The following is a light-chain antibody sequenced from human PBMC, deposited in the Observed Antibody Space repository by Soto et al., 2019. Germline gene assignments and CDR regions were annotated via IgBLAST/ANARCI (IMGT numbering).Light chain of an antibody. CDR3: QQYSNWPLT. CDR2: GAS. CDR1: QSVSSK. V-gene: IGKV3-15*01. Sequence: EIVMTQSPATLSVSPGERATLSCRASQSVSSKLAWYQQKPGQAPRLLIHGASTRATGIPARFSGSGSGTECTLTISSLQSEDFAVFYCQQYSNWPLTFGGGTKVEIK. J-gene: IGKJ4*01.